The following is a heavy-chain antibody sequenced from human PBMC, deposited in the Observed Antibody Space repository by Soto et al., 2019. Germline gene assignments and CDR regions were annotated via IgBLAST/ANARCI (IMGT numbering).Heavy chain of an antibody. V-gene: IGHV3-23*01. CDR1: GFTFSSYA. CDR2: IHGSGGSA. J-gene: IGHJ4*02. D-gene: IGHD4-17*01. CDR3: ARGRDRDPVTTFDY. Sequence: EVQLLESGGGLLQRGGSLRLSCAASGFTFSSYAMIWVRQAPGKGLEWVSVIHGSGGSAYYADSVKGRFTISRDNSKNTLFLQMNSLRVEDTAIYFCARGRDRDPVTTFDYWGQGALVTVSP.